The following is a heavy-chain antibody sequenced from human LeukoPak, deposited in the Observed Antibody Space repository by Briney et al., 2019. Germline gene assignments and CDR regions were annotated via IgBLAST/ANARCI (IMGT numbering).Heavy chain of an antibody. J-gene: IGHJ6*03. D-gene: IGHD2-2*01. CDR1: GFTFSSYS. V-gene: IGHV3-21*01. CDR2: IIRGGSHI. Sequence: GRSLRLSCAASGFTFSSYSMNWVRQAPGKGLEWVSSIIRGGSHIYYADSVKGRFTISRDNAKNSLYLQMNSLRAEDTAVYYCARTRAPSNGRVLYYMDVWGKGTMVTVSS. CDR3: ARTRAPSNGRVLYYMDV.